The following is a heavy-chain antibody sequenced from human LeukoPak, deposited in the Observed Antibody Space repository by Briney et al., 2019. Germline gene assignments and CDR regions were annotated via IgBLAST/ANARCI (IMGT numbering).Heavy chain of an antibody. V-gene: IGHV3-53*01. CDR1: GFTVSSNY. D-gene: IGHD1-26*01. Sequence: PGGSLRLSCAASGFTVSSNYMSWVRQASGRGLEWVSLISASGGNSYYADSVKGRFTVSRDSSKNTLHLQMNSLRAEDTAVYYCARDIELSCWGQGTLVTVSS. J-gene: IGHJ4*02. CDR2: ISASGGNS. CDR3: ARDIELSC.